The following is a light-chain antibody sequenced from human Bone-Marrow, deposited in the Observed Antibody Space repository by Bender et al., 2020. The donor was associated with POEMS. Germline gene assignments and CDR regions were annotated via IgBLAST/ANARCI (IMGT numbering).Light chain of an antibody. V-gene: IGLV3-10*03. J-gene: IGLJ3*02. Sequence: SYELTQPPSVSVSPGQTTRITCSRDSLPQKYAYWYQQKSGQAPVLVIYEDNKRPSGIPERFSGSSSGTVATLTISGAQVEDEDEYYCYSTDTGGDHQVFGGGTKLTVL. CDR2: EDN. CDR3: YSTDTGGDHQV. CDR1: SLPQKY.